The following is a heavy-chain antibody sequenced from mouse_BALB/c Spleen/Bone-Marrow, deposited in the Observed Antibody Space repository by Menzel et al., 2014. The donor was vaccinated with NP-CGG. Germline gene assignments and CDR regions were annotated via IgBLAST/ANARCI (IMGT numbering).Heavy chain of an antibody. D-gene: IGHD2-3*01. CDR3: TRTYECFDY. CDR2: IYPSDNYT. J-gene: IGHJ2*01. Sequence: QVQLQQSGAELVRPGASVKLSCETSGYTFTSYWINWVKQRPGQGLEWIGNIYPSDNYTNYNQKFKDKATLTVDISSTTAYMQLSSPTSEDSAVYYCTRTYECFDYWGQGTTLTVSS. V-gene: IGHV1-69*02. CDR1: GYTFTSYW.